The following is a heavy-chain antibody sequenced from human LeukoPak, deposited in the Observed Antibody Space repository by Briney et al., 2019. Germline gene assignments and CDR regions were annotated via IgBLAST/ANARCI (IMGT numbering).Heavy chain of an antibody. V-gene: IGHV1-8*03. Sequence: ASVKVSCKASGYTFSTYDINWVRQAAGQGLEWMGWMNPDSGNTGYAQKFRGRVTVIRNTSISTAYMELSSLTSEDTAVYYCARGLFGGGAAIGYGLEYWGQGTLVTVSS. CDR2: MNPDSGNT. D-gene: IGHD3-10*01. CDR1: GYTFSTYD. CDR3: ARGLFGGGAAIGYGLEY. J-gene: IGHJ4*02.